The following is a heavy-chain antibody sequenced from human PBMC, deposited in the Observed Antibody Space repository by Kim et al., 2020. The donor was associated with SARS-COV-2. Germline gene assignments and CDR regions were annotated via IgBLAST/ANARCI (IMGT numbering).Heavy chain of an antibody. V-gene: IGHV4-39*01. CDR1: GGSISSSSYY. CDR3: AGHALYSIVVVSARAFDI. D-gene: IGHD3-22*01. J-gene: IGHJ3*02. Sequence: SETLSLTCTVSGGSISSSSYYWGWIRQPPGKGLEWIGSIYYSGSTYYNPSLKSRVTISVDTSKNQFSLRLSSVTAADTAVYYCAGHALYSIVVVSARAFDIWGQGTMVTVSS. CDR2: IYYSGST.